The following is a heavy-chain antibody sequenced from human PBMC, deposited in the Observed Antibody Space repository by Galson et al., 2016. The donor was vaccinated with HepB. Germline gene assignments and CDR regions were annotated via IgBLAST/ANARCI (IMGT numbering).Heavy chain of an antibody. V-gene: IGHV5-10-1*01. CDR2: TDPRDSST. CDR3: ARHALGSSGWHFLDY. D-gene: IGHD6-19*01. CDR1: GYSFTSYW. J-gene: IGHJ4*02. Sequence: QSGAEVKKPGESLRISCETSGYSFTSYWITWVRQVPEKGLEWLGKTDPRDSSTNYSPSLQGHVIISSDKSISTAYLQWRSLEASDTAMYYCARHALGSSGWHFLDYWGRGTLVSVSS.